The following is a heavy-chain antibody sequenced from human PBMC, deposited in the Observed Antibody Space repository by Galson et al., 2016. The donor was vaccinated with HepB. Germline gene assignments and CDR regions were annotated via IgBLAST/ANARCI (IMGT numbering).Heavy chain of an antibody. D-gene: IGHD6-13*01. J-gene: IGHJ6*02. CDR2: ISTRTSYI. Sequence: SLRLSCAASGFTFSSYSMNWVRQVPGKGLEWASSISTRTSYIDYADSVKGRFTISRDNAKNSLYLQMNSLRAEDTAVYYCARASSSSSWYLPGYYYDMDVWGQGTTVTVSS. CDR1: GFTFSSYS. CDR3: ARASSSSSWYLPGYYYDMDV. V-gene: IGHV3-21*01.